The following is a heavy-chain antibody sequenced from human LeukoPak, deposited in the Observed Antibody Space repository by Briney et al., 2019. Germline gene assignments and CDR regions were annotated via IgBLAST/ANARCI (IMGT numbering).Heavy chain of an antibody. CDR2: MNPNTGHS. J-gene: IGHJ5*02. CDR3: ARCVGADCGWFDP. CDR1: GYTFTNND. V-gene: IGHV1-8*03. D-gene: IGHD2-21*02. Sequence: ASVKVSCKASGYTFTNNDINWMRQASGQGFEWVGWMNPNTGHSGYAQKFQGRITITRNNSINTLYMELSSLRSEDTAVYYCARCVGADCGWFDPWGQGTLATVSS.